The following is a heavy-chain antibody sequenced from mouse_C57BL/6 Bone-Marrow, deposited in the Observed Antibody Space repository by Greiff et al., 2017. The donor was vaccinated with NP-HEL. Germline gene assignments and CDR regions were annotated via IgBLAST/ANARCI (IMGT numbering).Heavy chain of an antibody. CDR1: GFTFSSYA. J-gene: IGHJ4*01. CDR3: ARDITTVVATSYYYAMDY. Sequence: EVQLVESGGGLVKPGGSLKLSCAASGFTFSSYAMSWVRQTPEKRLEWVATISDGGSYTYYPDNVKGRFTISRDNAKNYLYLQMSHLKSEDTAMYYCARDITTVVATSYYYAMDYWGQGTSVTVSS. V-gene: IGHV5-4*01. D-gene: IGHD1-1*01. CDR2: ISDGGSYT.